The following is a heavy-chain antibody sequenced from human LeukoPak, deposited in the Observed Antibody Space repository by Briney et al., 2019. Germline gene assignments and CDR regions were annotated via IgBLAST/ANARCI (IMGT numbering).Heavy chain of an antibody. J-gene: IGHJ4*02. V-gene: IGHV4-61*01. D-gene: IGHD1-1*01. CDR3: ARGIRTGYGY. Sequence: SETLSLTCTVSGGSVSSGSYYWSWIRQPPGKGLEWIGNVGYSGSTSYNPSLKRRVTISVDRSKNQFSLKVKYLTAADTAVYYCARGIRTGYGYWGQGTRVTVSS. CDR1: GGSVSSGSYY. CDR2: VGYSGST.